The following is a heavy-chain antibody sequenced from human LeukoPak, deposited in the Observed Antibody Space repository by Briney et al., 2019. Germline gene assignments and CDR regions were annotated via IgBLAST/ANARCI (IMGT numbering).Heavy chain of an antibody. CDR3: ATDGNGRRYAFDI. J-gene: IGHJ3*02. Sequence: GASVKVSCKVSGYTLTDLSMHWVRQAPGKGLEWMGGFDPEDGETIYAQKFQGRVTMTEDTSTDTAYMELSNPRSEDTAVYYCATDGNGRRYAFDIWGQGTMVTVSS. CDR2: FDPEDGET. CDR1: GYTLTDLS. V-gene: IGHV1-24*01. D-gene: IGHD1-26*01.